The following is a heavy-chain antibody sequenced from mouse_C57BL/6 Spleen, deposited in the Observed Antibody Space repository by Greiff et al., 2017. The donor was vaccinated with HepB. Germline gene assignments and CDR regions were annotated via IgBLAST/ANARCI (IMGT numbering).Heavy chain of an antibody. CDR2: INPYNGDT. D-gene: IGHD1-1*01. V-gene: IGHV1-20*01. Sequence: EVQLQESGPELVKPGDSVKISCKASGYSFTGYFMNWVMQSHGKSLEWIGRINPYNGDTFYNQKFKGKATLTVDKSSSTAHMELRSLTSEDSAVYYCARLGTVVAPFDYWGQGTTLTVSS. CDR1: GYSFTGYF. CDR3: ARLGTVVAPFDY. J-gene: IGHJ2*01.